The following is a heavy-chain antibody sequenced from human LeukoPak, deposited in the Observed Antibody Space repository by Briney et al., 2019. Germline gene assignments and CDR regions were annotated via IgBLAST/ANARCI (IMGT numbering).Heavy chain of an antibody. J-gene: IGHJ4*02. D-gene: IGHD6-19*01. V-gene: IGHV3-21*04. CDR1: GFTFSSYS. CDR2: ISSSSSYI. Sequence: PGGSLRLSCAASGFTFSSYSMNWVRQAPGKGLEWVSSISSSSSYIYYADSVEGRFTISRDNAKNSLYLQMNSLRAEDTALYYCARDTYSSGSGDYWGQGTLVTVSS. CDR3: ARDTYSSGSGDY.